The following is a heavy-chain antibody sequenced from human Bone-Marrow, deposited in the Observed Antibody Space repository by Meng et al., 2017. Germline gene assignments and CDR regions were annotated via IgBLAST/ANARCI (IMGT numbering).Heavy chain of an antibody. J-gene: IGHJ5*02. CDR1: GFTFSSYS. CDR2: ISSSSSYI. D-gene: IGHD3-22*01. Sequence: GESLKISCAASGFTFSSYSMNWVRLAPGKRLEWVSSISSSSSYIYYADSVKGGFTISRDNAKNSLNLQMNTLRDEGTAVYYCARDSSTTPYYDREGGILSWGQGTLVTVSS. CDR3: ARDSSTTPYYDREGGILS. V-gene: IGHV3-21*01.